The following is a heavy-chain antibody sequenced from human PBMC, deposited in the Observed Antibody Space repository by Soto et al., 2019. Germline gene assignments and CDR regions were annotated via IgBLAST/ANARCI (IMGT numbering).Heavy chain of an antibody. Sequence: ASVKVSCKASGYTFTSYGISWVRQAPGQGLEWMGWISTYNGNTNYAQKLQGRVTMTKDTSTSTAYMELRSLRSEDTAVYYCVAGGTRWLQSPFDYWGQGTLVTVSS. V-gene: IGHV1-18*01. CDR3: VAGGTRWLQSPFDY. CDR2: ISTYNGNT. D-gene: IGHD1-1*01. CDR1: GYTFTSYG. J-gene: IGHJ4*02.